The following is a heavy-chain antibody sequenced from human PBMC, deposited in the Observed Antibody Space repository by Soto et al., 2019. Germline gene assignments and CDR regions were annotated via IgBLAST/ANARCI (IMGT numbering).Heavy chain of an antibody. CDR3: ALGSPIVRGAPSWFDP. Sequence: QVQLVQSGAEVKKPGSSVKVSCKASGGTFSRYTINWVRQAPGQGLEWMGRIIPIAAIANYTQKFQGRVTMTVXXXSXXAYMELSSLRSDDTAVYYCALGSPIVRGAPSWFDPWGQGTLVTVSS. CDR1: GGTFSRYT. D-gene: IGHD3-10*01. CDR2: IIPIAAIA. V-gene: IGHV1-69*02. J-gene: IGHJ5*02.